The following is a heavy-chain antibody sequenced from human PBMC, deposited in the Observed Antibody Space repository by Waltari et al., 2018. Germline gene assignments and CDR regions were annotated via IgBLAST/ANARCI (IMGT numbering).Heavy chain of an antibody. J-gene: IGHJ3*02. D-gene: IGHD1-1*01. CDR2: IGTYGNT. CDR3: AGVNWNDRTFAI. CDR1: GFPFCTYD. Sequence: EVPPVESGGGLVPAGGFLRLSLAASGFPFCTYDMHWVRQGTGKRLEWVAAIGTYGNTFYIDSVKGRFTISRENAKSSLYLQMNSQRAEDTAMYNCAGVNWNDRTFAIWGQGTLVTVAS. V-gene: IGHV3-13*01.